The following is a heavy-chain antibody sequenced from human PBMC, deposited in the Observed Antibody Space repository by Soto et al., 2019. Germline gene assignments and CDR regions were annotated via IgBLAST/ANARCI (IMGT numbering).Heavy chain of an antibody. Sequence: SETLSLTCTVSGGSISSGGYYWSWIRQHPGKGLEWIGYIYYSGSTYYNPSLKSRVTISVDTSKNQFSLKLSSVTAADTAVYYCERVRRSGYLSSWFDPWGQGTLVTVS. CDR3: ERVRRSGYLSSWFDP. CDR1: GGSISSGGYY. D-gene: IGHD3-3*01. CDR2: IYYSGST. J-gene: IGHJ5*02. V-gene: IGHV4-31*03.